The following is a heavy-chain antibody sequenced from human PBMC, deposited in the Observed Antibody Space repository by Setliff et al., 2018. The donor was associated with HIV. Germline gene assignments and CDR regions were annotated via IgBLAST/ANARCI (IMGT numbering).Heavy chain of an antibody. V-gene: IGHV3-23*01. CDR1: GFTFDNYA. J-gene: IGHJ5*02. D-gene: IGHD6-13*01. CDR2: ITATGGST. Sequence: GGSLRLSCAASGFTFDNYAISWVRQAPGKGLEWISAITATGGSTYYSDSVKGRFTISRDNSKNMLYLQMNSLRAEDTAVYYCARDPRAAAAINWFDPWGQGTQVTVSS. CDR3: ARDPRAAAAINWFDP.